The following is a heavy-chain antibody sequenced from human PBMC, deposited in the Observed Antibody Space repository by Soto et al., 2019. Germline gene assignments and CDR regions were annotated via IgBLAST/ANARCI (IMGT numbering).Heavy chain of an antibody. CDR2: IKSKTDGGTT. D-gene: IGHD3-22*01. V-gene: IGHV3-15*01. Sequence: GGSLRLSCAASGFTFSNAWMSWVRQAPGKGLEWVGRIKSKTDGGTTDYAAPVKGRLTISRDDSKNTLYLQMNSLKTEDTAVYYCLYYYDSSGYYFLDYWGQGTLVTVSS. J-gene: IGHJ4*02. CDR3: LYYYDSSGYYFLDY. CDR1: GFTFSNAW.